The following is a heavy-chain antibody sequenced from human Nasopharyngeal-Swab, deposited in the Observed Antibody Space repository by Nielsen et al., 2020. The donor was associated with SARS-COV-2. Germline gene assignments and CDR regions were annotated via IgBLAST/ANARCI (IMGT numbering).Heavy chain of an antibody. CDR3: ARVIVGADYFDY. D-gene: IGHD1-26*01. J-gene: IGHJ4*02. V-gene: IGHV4-39*07. Sequence: SETLSLTCTVSGGSISSSSYYWGWIRQPPGKGLEWIGSIYYSGSTYYNPSLKSRVTISVDTSKNQFSLKLSSVTTADTAVYYCARVIVGADYFDYWGQGTLVTVSP. CDR2: IYYSGST. CDR1: GGSISSSSYY.